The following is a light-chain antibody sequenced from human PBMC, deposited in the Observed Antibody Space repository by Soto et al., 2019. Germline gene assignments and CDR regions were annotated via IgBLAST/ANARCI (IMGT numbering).Light chain of an antibody. CDR1: SSDVGAHNF. V-gene: IGLV2-14*01. CDR2: EVS. CDR3: NSYTSSSTYV. Sequence: QSVLTQPASVSGSPGQAITISCSGSSSDVGAHNFVSWYQHHPGKAPKLMIYEVSNRPSGVSNRFSGPKSGNTASLTISGLQAEDEADYYCNSYTSSSTYVFGTGTKVTVL. J-gene: IGLJ1*01.